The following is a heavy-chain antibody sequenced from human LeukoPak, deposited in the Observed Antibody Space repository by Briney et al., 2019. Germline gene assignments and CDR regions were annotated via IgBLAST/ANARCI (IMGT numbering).Heavy chain of an antibody. D-gene: IGHD5-24*01. J-gene: IGHJ4*02. V-gene: IGHV4-59*01. CDR2: IYYSGST. CDR3: AREGGRDGYKIFDY. CDR1: GGSISSYY. Sequence: SETLSLTCTVSGGSISSYYWSWIRQPPGKGLEWIGYIYYSGSTNYNPSRKSRVTISVDTSKNQFSLKLSSVTAADTAVYYCAREGGRDGYKIFDYWGQGTLVTVSS.